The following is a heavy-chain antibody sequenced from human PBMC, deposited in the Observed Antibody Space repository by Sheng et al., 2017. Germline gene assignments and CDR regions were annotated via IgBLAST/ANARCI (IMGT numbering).Heavy chain of an antibody. CDR1: GDTFRRSS. J-gene: IGHJ6*02. D-gene: IGHD4-17*01. V-gene: IGHV1-69*01. CDR2: IIPIFGTA. Sequence: EQLVQSGAEVKKPGSSVKVSCKAPGDTFRRSSISWVRQAPGQGLEWMGGIIPIFGTANYAQKFQGRVTITADESTSTAYMELSSLRSEDTAVYYCARELLTTVLTPMRDYYYGMDVWDQGP. CDR3: ARELLTTVLTPMRDYYYGMDV.